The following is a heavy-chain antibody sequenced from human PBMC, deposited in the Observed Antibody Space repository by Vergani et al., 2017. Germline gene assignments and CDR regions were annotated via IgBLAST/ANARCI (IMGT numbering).Heavy chain of an antibody. D-gene: IGHD2-15*01. CDR3: ARIVCSGGSCYNYFDY. Sequence: QVTLKESGPALVKPTQTLTLTCTFSGFSLSTSGMRVSWIRQPPGKALEWLARIDWDDDKFYSTSLKTRLTISKDTSKSQVVLTMTNMDPVDTATYYCARIVCSGGSCYNYFDYWGQGTLVTVSS. CDR1: GFSLSTSGMR. CDR2: IDWDDDK. V-gene: IGHV2-70*04. J-gene: IGHJ4*02.